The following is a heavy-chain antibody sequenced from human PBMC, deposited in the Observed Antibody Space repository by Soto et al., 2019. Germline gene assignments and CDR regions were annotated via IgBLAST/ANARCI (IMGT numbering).Heavy chain of an antibody. CDR3: AKVVKYDVLTGYYKGPDYYGMDV. J-gene: IGHJ6*02. CDR1: GFTVSGNY. V-gene: IGHV3-53*01. D-gene: IGHD3-9*01. Sequence: EVQLVESGGGLIQPGGSLRLSCAASGFTVSGNYITWVRQAPGKGLEWVSVIFSGDNTYYSDSVKGRFTISRDNSKNTVYLQMNRLRGDDTAVYFCAKVVKYDVLTGYYKGPDYYGMDVWGQGTTVTVSS. CDR2: IFSGDNT.